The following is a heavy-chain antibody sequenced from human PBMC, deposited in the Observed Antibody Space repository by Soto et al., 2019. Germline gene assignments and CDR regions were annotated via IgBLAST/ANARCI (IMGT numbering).Heavy chain of an antibody. CDR3: ARDDYDSSGYYYVDY. CDR2: IWYDGSNK. V-gene: IGHV3-33*01. D-gene: IGHD3-22*01. CDR1: GFNFTSYG. J-gene: IGHJ4*02. Sequence: QVQLVESGGGVVQPGRSLRLSCAASGFNFTSYGMHWVRQAPGKGLEWVAVIWYDGSNKYYADSLKGRFTISRDNSKKTLYLQENSLRAEDTAVYFCARDDYDSSGYYYVDYLGQGTLVTVSS.